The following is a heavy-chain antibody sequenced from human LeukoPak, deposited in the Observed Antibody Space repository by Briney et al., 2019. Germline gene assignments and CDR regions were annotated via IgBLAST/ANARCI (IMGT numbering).Heavy chain of an antibody. D-gene: IGHD2-15*01. Sequence: PGGSPRLSCAASGFTFNNYGMHWVRQAPGKGLEWLAFIRYDGSNTYYADSVKGRFTISRDNSKNTLYLQMNSLRAEDTAVYYCAKRGYCSGGSCFSHDAIDIWGQGTMVTVSS. V-gene: IGHV3-30*02. CDR1: GFTFNNYG. J-gene: IGHJ3*02. CDR2: IRYDGSNT. CDR3: AKRGYCSGGSCFSHDAIDI.